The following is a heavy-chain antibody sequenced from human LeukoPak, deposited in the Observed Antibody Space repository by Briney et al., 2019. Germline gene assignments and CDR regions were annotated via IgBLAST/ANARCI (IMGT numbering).Heavy chain of an antibody. CDR1: GFTVSSNY. CDR2: IYCGGST. D-gene: IGHD3-22*01. J-gene: IGHJ4*02. Sequence: GGSLRLSCAASGFTVSSNYMSWVRQAPGKGLEWVSVIYCGGSTYYADSVKGRFTISRDNSKNTLYLQMNSLRAEDTAVYYCARGDYYDSSGYFDYWGQGTLVTVSS. V-gene: IGHV3-66*01. CDR3: ARGDYYDSSGYFDY.